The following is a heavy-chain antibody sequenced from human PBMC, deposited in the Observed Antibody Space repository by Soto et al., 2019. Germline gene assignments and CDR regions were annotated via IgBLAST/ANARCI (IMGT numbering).Heavy chain of an antibody. CDR1: GFTFSDHY. CDR3: TRVADRLSLDY. CDR2: VRNKANSYTT. V-gene: IGHV3-72*01. J-gene: IGHJ4*02. Sequence: GGSLRLSCAASGFTFSDHYMDWVRQAPGKGLEWVCRVRNKANSYTTDYAASVKGRFTVSRDDSENSLYLQMNSLKTEDTAVYHCTRVADRLSLDYWGQGALVTVSS.